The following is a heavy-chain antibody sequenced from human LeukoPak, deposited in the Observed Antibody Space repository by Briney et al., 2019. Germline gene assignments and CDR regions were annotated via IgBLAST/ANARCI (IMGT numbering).Heavy chain of an antibody. CDR1: GDSISSTNYY. V-gene: IGHV4-39*07. CDR2: INHSGST. Sequence: PSETLSLTCSVSGDSISSTNYYWSWIRQPPGKGLEWIGEINHSGSTNYNPSLKSRVTISVDTSKNQFSLKLSSVTAADTAVYYCARGLVRSSSRYYYYGMDVWGQGTTVTVSS. CDR3: ARGLVRSSSRYYYYGMDV. J-gene: IGHJ6*02. D-gene: IGHD6-13*01.